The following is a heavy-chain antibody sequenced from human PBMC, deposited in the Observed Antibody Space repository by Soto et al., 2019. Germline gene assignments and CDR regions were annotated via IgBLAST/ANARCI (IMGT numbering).Heavy chain of an antibody. CDR3: TRDHFDWFHNAFDI. CDR2: IRSKAYGGTT. D-gene: IGHD3-9*01. Sequence: EVQLVESGGGLVQPGRSLRLSCTASGFTFGDYAMSWFRQAPGKGLEWVGFIRSKAYGGTTEYAASVKGRFTISRDDSKSIAYLQMNSLKTEDTAVYYCTRDHFDWFHNAFDIWGQGTMVTVSS. V-gene: IGHV3-49*03. CDR1: GFTFGDYA. J-gene: IGHJ3*02.